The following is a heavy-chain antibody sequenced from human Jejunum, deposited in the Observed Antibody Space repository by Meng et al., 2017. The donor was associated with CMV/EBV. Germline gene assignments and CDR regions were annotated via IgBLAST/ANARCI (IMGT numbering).Heavy chain of an antibody. Sequence: QLQLVQSGAEVKKPGASVRVSCKASGYTFTHHGISWIRQAPGQGLEWMGWISCYHGDTNYAQKLQGRVTMTTDTSTNTAYMDLRGLRSDDTAVYYCARDPSNTSGRYAYFDYWGQGTLVTVSS. D-gene: IGHD6-19*01. CDR1: GYTFTHHG. CDR2: ISCYHGDT. V-gene: IGHV1-18*01. CDR3: ARDPSNTSGRYAYFDY. J-gene: IGHJ4*02.